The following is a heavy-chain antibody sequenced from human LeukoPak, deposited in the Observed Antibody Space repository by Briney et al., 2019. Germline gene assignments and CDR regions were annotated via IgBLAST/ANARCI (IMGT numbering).Heavy chain of an antibody. D-gene: IGHD4-23*01. CDR3: APGGNEAFDI. Sequence: GGSLRLSCAASGLIVSRNYMSWVRQAPGKGLEWVSVIYGGGSTYYVDSVKGRFTISRDNSKNTLYLQMNSLRAEDTAVYYCAPGGNEAFDIWGQGTMVTVS. CDR1: GLIVSRNY. J-gene: IGHJ3*02. CDR2: IYGGGST. V-gene: IGHV3-53*01.